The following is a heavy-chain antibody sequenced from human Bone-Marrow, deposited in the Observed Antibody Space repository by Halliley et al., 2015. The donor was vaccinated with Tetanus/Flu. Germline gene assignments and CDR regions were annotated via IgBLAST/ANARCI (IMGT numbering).Heavy chain of an antibody. D-gene: IGHD7-27*01. J-gene: IGHJ4*02. Sequence: SLRLSCAASGFTFSAYWMSWVRQAPGKGLEWVALISYDGTNKYYADSVKGRFTISRDNSKNTVYLQMNSLKPEDTAVYYCARGNWDNVDYFDYWGQGTLVTVSS. CDR3: ARGNWDNVDYFDY. CDR1: GFTFSAYW. CDR2: ISYDGTNK. V-gene: IGHV3-30*03.